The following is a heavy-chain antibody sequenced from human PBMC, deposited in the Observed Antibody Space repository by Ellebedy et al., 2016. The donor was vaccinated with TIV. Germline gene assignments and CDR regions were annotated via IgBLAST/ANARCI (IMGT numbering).Heavy chain of an antibody. Sequence: SETLSLTCTVSGGSISSYYWVWFRQSPREGLEWLGSISSNERTYYKPSLRSRITISVDTSKNQFSLKMSSVTAADTAMYYCARGGTSYSDYWGQGTLVTVSS. D-gene: IGHD1-1*01. J-gene: IGHJ4*02. CDR1: GGSISSYY. V-gene: IGHV4-39*07. CDR2: ISSNERT. CDR3: ARGGTSYSDY.